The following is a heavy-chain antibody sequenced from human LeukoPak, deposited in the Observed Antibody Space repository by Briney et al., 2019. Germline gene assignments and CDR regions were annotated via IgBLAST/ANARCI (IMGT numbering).Heavy chain of an antibody. Sequence: ASVKVSCKASGYTFTGYYMHWVRQAPGQELERMGWINPNSGGTNYAQKFQGRVTMTRDTSISTAYMELSRLRSDDTAVYYCARDDSVVQLGTFDYWGQGTLVTVSS. CDR2: INPNSGGT. CDR1: GYTFTGYY. CDR3: ARDDSVVQLGTFDY. V-gene: IGHV1-2*02. J-gene: IGHJ4*02. D-gene: IGHD1-1*01.